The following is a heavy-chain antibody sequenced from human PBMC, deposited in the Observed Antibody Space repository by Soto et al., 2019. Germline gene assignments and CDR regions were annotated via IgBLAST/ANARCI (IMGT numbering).Heavy chain of an antibody. D-gene: IGHD6-13*01. J-gene: IGHJ4*02. CDR2: ISDSGGKT. CDR1: GLTFSSYA. Sequence: EVQLLESGGGLVQPGGSLRLCCVASGLTFSSYAMSWVRQAPGKGLEWVSAISDSGGKTYYGDSVKGRFTISRDNSKNTVCLQMNSLRAEDTAVYYCTRDRKVWQYWGQGTLVTVSS. CDR3: TRDRKVWQY. V-gene: IGHV3-23*01.